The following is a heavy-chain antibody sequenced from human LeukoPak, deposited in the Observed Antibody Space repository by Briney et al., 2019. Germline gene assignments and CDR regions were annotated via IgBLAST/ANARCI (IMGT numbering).Heavy chain of an antibody. CDR2: IIPIFGTA. V-gene: IGHV1-69*13. CDR3: ARDPESIAVAGDY. J-gene: IGHJ4*02. Sequence: SVKVSCKASGGTFSSYAISWVRQAPGQGLEWMGGIIPIFGTANYAQKFQGRVTITADESTSTAYMELSSLRSEDTAVYYCARDPESIAVAGDYWGQGTLVTVSS. D-gene: IGHD6-19*01. CDR1: GGTFSSYA.